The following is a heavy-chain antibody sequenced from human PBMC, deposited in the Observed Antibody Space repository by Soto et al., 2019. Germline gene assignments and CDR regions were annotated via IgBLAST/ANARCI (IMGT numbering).Heavy chain of an antibody. CDR3: ARVPSSNYYGMDV. Sequence: KPSETLSLTCTVSGGSISSGGYYWSWIRQHPGKGLEWIGYIYYSGSTYYNPSLKSRVTISVDTSKNQFSLKLSSVTAADTAVYYCARVPSSNYYGMDVWGQGTTVTVSS. CDR1: GGSISSGGYY. D-gene: IGHD1-26*01. V-gene: IGHV4-31*03. J-gene: IGHJ6*02. CDR2: IYYSGST.